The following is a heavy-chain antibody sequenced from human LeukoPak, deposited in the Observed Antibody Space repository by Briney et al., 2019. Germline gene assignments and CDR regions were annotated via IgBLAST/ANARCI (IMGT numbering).Heavy chain of an antibody. CDR3: VKGGGGWPDH. V-gene: IGHV3-33*06. Sequence: GGSLRLSCVASGFTFSTNGMHWVRQAPGKGLEWVAVIWFDGSYKYYADSVKGRFTISRDNSKNTVYLQMNSLRAEDTALYYCVKGGGGWPDHWGQGTLVTVSS. D-gene: IGHD6-19*01. CDR1: GFTFSTNG. CDR2: IWFDGSYK. J-gene: IGHJ4*02.